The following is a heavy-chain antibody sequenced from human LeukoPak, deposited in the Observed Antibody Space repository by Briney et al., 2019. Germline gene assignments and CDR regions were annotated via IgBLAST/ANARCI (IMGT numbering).Heavy chain of an antibody. V-gene: IGHV3-48*01. J-gene: IGHJ2*01. CDR1: GFTFSGYS. CDR3: ARDVDWCFDL. Sequence: PGGSLRLSCAASGFTFSGYSMNWVRQAPGKGLEWVSYISSTSNTIYYADSVKGRFTISRDSARNSLYLQMNSLRAEDTAVYYCARDVDWCFDLWGRGTLVTVSS. CDR2: ISSTSNTI.